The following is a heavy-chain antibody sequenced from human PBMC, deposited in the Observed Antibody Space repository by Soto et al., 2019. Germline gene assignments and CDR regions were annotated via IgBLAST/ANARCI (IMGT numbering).Heavy chain of an antibody. CDR3: ARQGFGQLHGLVDV. V-gene: IGHV4-59*08. J-gene: IGHJ6*02. CDR2: IHHSGST. CDR1: GGSITSHY. D-gene: IGHD3-10*01. Sequence: SETLSLTCSVSGGSITSHYCSWFRQPPGKGLEWIGYIHHSGSTGYNPSLKSRVTMSVDTSKNQFSLKVSSVTAADTALYYCARQGFGQLHGLVDVWGPGTKVTVSS.